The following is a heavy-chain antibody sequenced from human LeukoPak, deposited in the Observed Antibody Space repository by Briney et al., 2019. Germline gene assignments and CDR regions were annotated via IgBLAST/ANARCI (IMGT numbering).Heavy chain of an antibody. CDR3: ARDTLSIRFLEWLFESAYGMDV. V-gene: IGHV1-46*01. J-gene: IGHJ6*02. CDR2: INPSGGST. Sequence: ASVNVSCKASGYTFTSYYMHWVRQAPGQGLEWMGLINPSGGSTSYAQKFQGRVTMTRDTSTSTVYMELSSLRSEDTAVYYCARDTLSIRFLEWLFESAYGMDVWGQGTTVTVSS. CDR1: GYTFTSYY. D-gene: IGHD3-3*01.